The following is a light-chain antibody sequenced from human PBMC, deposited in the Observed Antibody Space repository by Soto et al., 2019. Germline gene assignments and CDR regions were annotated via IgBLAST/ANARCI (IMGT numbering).Light chain of an antibody. CDR3: QQYNSYPWT. Sequence: DIQMTQSPATLSASVGDRVTITCRASQSLSSWLAWYQQKPGKAPNLLIYKASRFQSGVPSRFCGSDCGTDFTLTLSSLQPDYCAAYYCQQYNSYPWTFGKGTKVEIK. CDR1: QSLSSW. J-gene: IGKJ1*01. CDR2: KAS. V-gene: IGKV1-5*03.